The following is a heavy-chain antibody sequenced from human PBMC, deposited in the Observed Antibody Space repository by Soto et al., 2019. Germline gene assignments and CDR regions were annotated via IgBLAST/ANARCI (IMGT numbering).Heavy chain of an antibody. CDR2: ISSSSSYI. Sequence: GSLRLSCAAPGFTFSSYSMNWVRQAPGKGLEWVSSISSSSSYIYYADSVKGRFTISRDNAKNSLYLQMNSLRAEDTAVYYCASAVVSTPFDYWGQGTLVTVSS. D-gene: IGHD2-15*01. CDR1: GFTFSSYS. J-gene: IGHJ4*02. CDR3: ASAVVSTPFDY. V-gene: IGHV3-21*01.